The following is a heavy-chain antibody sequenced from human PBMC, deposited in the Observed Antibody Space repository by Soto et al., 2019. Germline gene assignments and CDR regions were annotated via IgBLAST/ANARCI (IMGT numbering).Heavy chain of an antibody. J-gene: IGHJ4*02. Sequence: EVQLLESGGGLVQPGGSLRLSCAASGFTFNNYAMTWVRQAPGKGLEWVSAISGGGDTTSYADSVKGRFTVSRDGSKNTLDLQMSSLRAEDTALYYFAKGRGGSGSLTPRVDFWGQGTLVTVSS. V-gene: IGHV3-23*01. CDR2: ISGGGDTT. CDR1: GFTFNNYA. D-gene: IGHD3-10*01. CDR3: AKGRGGSGSLTPRVDF.